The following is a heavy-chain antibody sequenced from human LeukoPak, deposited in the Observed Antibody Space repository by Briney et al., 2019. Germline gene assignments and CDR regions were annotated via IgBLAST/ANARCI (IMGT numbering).Heavy chain of an antibody. CDR1: GYTFTGYY. V-gene: IGHV1-46*04. J-gene: IGHJ6*02. D-gene: IGHD4-17*01. CDR2: INPSGGST. Sequence: EASVKVSCKASGYTFTGYYIHWVRQAPGQGLEWMGIINPSGGSTRYAQKLQGRVTMTRDTSTSTVYMELSSLISEDTAVYYCASYHHRDFGDYYGMDVWGQGTTVTVSS. CDR3: ASYHHRDFGDYYGMDV.